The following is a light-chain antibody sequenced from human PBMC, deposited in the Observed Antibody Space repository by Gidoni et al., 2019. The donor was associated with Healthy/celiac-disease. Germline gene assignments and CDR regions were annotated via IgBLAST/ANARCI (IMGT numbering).Light chain of an antibody. CDR3: QQYNNWPFT. V-gene: IGKV3-15*01. CDR1: QSGSSN. J-gene: IGKJ3*01. CDR2: GAY. Sequence: EIVMPQSPATLSVSPGERATLSCRASQSGSSNLAWYQQKPGQAPRLLIYGAYTGATGIPARFSGSGSGTEFTLTISSLQSEDFAVYCRQQYNNWPFTFGPGTKVDIK.